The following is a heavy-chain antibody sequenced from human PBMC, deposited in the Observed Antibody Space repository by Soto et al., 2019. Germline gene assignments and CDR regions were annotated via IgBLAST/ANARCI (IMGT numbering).Heavy chain of an antibody. V-gene: IGHV1-69*13. D-gene: IGHD3-16*01. J-gene: IGHJ6*02. Sequence: SVKVSCKASGGTFSSYAISWVRQAPGQELEWMGGIIPIFGTANYAQKFQGRVTITADDSTSTAYMELSSLRSEDTAVYYCSRIPGLIPGPGIYDGMDVWGQGTTVTVSS. CDR3: SRIPGLIPGPGIYDGMDV. CDR1: GGTFSSYA. CDR2: IIPIFGTA.